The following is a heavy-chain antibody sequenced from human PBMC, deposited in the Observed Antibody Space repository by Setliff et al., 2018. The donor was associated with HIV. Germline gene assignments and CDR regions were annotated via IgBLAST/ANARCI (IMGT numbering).Heavy chain of an antibody. CDR2: IYDSEST. Sequence: KTSETLSLTCTVSGGSISSGDYYWSWIRQPPRKGLEWIGNIYDSESTYYNPSLKSRVTISVDTSKNHFSLKLNSATAADTAVYYCARAPGPYGDYNWFDPWGQGALVTVSS. V-gene: IGHV4-30-4*08. CDR3: ARAPGPYGDYNWFDP. CDR1: GGSISSGDYY. D-gene: IGHD4-17*01. J-gene: IGHJ5*02.